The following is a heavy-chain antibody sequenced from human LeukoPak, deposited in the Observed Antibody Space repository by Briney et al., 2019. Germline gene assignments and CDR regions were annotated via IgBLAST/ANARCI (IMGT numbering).Heavy chain of an antibody. CDR2: INPNSGGT. CDR1: GYTFTGYY. J-gene: IGHJ6*03. V-gene: IGHV1-2*02. D-gene: IGHD6-6*01. CDR3: ARGQYSTSSFYNHYYMDV. Sequence: ASVKVSCKASGYTFTGYYMHWVRQAPGQGLEWMGWINPNSGGTNYAQKFQGRVTMTRDTSISTAYMELSRLRSDDTAVYYCARGQYSTSSFYNHYYMDVWGTGTTVTVSS.